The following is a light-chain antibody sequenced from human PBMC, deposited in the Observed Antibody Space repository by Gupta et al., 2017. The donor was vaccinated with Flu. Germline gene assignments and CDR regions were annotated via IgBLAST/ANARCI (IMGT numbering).Light chain of an antibody. Sequence: DIQMTQSPSSLSASVGDRVTITCRASQGINNFLAWFQQKPGTAPKFLIYAASTLHSGVPSKFSGSGSGTDFTLTINSLQPEDFATYYCQQYNSYPITFGGGTKVEIK. J-gene: IGKJ4*01. CDR2: AAS. CDR1: QGINNF. CDR3: QQYNSYPIT. V-gene: IGKV1-16*02.